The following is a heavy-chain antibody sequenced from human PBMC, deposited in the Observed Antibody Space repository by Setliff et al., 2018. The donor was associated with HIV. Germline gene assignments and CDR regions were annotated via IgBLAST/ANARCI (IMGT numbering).Heavy chain of an antibody. Sequence: GGSLRLSCAASGSGFTFSSYSMNWVRQAPGKGLEWVSYISSTSSTIYYANSVKGRFTISRDDAKNTMYVQMNSLRAEDTAVYYCAKGPWFGELFINDGFDIWGQGTMVTVSS. D-gene: IGHD3-10*01. CDR3: AKGPWFGELFINDGFDI. V-gene: IGHV3-48*01. J-gene: IGHJ3*02. CDR2: ISSTSSTI. CDR1: GSGFTFSSYS.